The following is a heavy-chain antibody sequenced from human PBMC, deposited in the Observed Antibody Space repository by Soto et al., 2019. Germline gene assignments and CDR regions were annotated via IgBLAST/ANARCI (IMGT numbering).Heavy chain of an antibody. CDR1: GFSLSTRGVG. D-gene: IGHD5-12*01. CDR3: ALKGDGYRGFKY. J-gene: IGHJ4*02. CDR2: IYWDDDK. Sequence: QITLKESGPTLVKPTQTLTLTCTLSGFSLSTRGVGVGWIRQPPGKALEWLALIYWDDDKRYGPFLKSRLTIPKDTSKNQVVLTLTNMDPVDTATYYCALKGDGYRGFKYWGQVTLVTVS. V-gene: IGHV2-5*05.